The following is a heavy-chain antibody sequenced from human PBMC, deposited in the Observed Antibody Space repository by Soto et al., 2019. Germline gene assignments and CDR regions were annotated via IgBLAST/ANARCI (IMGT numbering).Heavy chain of an antibody. J-gene: IGHJ4*01. CDR1: GYMFTKSA. Sequence: GASVQVSCKASGYMFTKSAMLWVRQAPGQRLEWMGWISGDSGNTKYSPKLQDRVTITRDTSASTAYMELSSLRSEDTALYYCARDGVAAGNINFDYWGQGTLVTVSS. CDR2: ISGDSGNT. CDR3: ARDGVAAGNINFDY. V-gene: IGHV1-3*01. D-gene: IGHD6-19*01.